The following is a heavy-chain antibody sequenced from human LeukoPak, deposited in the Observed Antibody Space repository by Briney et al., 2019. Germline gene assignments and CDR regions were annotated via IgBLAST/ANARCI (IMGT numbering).Heavy chain of an antibody. D-gene: IGHD3-10*01. V-gene: IGHV4-34*01. CDR1: GGSLSGYY. J-gene: IGHJ4*02. Sequence: SETLSLTCAVYGGSLSGYYWSWIRQPPGKGLEWIGEINHSGSTNYNPSLKSRVTMSVDTSKNQFSLKLSSVTAADTAVYYCARRRRSGTYYGIGDWGQGTLVTVSS. CDR3: ARRRRSGTYYGIGD. CDR2: INHSGST.